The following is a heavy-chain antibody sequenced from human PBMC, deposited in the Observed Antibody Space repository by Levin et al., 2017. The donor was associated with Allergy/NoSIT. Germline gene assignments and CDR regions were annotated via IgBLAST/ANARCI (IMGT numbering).Heavy chain of an antibody. CDR2: ISAYNGNT. V-gene: IGHV1-18*01. Sequence: GGSLRLSCKASGYTFTSYGISWVRQAPGQGLEWMGWISAYNGNTNYAQKLQGRVTMTTDTSTSTAYMELRSLRSDDTAVYYCARDFKGGYDFWSGYPYYYYYYGMDVWGQGTTVTVSS. CDR1: GYTFTSYG. CDR3: ARDFKGGYDFWSGYPYYYYYYGMDV. D-gene: IGHD3-3*01. J-gene: IGHJ6*02.